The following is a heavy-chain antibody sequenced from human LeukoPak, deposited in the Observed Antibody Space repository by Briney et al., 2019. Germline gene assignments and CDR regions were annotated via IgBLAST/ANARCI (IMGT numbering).Heavy chain of an antibody. CDR1: GYTFSIYY. Sequence: ASVKVSCKASGYTFSIYYIHWVRQAPGQGLEWMGIINPSGGSPNYAQRFQGRVTMTRDTSTSTVYMELSSLKSDDTAVYYCARNTVNWFDPWGQGVLVTVSS. J-gene: IGHJ5*02. CDR2: INPSGGSP. D-gene: IGHD4-11*01. V-gene: IGHV1-46*01. CDR3: ARNTVNWFDP.